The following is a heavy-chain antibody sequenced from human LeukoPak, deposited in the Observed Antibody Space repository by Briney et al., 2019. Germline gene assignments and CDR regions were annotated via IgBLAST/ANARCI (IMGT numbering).Heavy chain of an antibody. Sequence: ESGPTLVNPTQTLTLTCTFSGFSLSTSGMCVSWIRQPPGEALEWLSRIDWDDDKYYSTSLKTRLTISKDTSKNQVVLTMTNMDPVDTATYYCARINGGRSGLLDYWGQGTPVTVSS. D-gene: IGHD3-16*01. CDR2: IDWDDDK. CDR1: GFSLSTSGMC. V-gene: IGHV2-70*11. CDR3: ARINGGRSGLLDY. J-gene: IGHJ4*02.